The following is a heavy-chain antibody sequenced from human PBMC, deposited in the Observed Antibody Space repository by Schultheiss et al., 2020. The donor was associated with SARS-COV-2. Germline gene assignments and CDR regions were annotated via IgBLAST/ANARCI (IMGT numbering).Heavy chain of an antibody. CDR3: ARQNYGSGSHYYYYGMDV. CDR1: GGTFSSYA. CDR2: IDPSDSYT. D-gene: IGHD3-10*01. Sequence: KVSCKASGGTFSSYAISWVRQMPGKGLEWMGRIDPSDSYTNYSPSFQGHVTISADKSISTAYLQWSSLKASDTAMYYCARQNYGSGSHYYYYGMDVWGQGTTVTVSS. V-gene: IGHV5-10-1*01. J-gene: IGHJ6*02.